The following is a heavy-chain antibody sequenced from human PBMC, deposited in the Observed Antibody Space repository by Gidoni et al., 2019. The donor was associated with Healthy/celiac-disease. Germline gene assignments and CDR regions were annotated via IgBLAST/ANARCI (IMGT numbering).Heavy chain of an antibody. V-gene: IGHV1-46*02. D-gene: IGHD1-26*01. CDR3: ARDLGGGVFDY. Sequence: QVPLVQSAAEVKKPWASVKVSCQSSGYTFHSYYLHWVRQAPGQGLEWMGIINPSGGSTSYAQKFQGRVTMTRDTSTSTVYMELSSLRSEDTAVYYCARDLGGGVFDYWGQGTLVTVSS. J-gene: IGHJ4*02. CDR2: INPSGGST. CDR1: GYTFHSYY.